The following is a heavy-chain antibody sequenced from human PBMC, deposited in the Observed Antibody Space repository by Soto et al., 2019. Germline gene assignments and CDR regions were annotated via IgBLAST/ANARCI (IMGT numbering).Heavy chain of an antibody. J-gene: IGHJ6*02. CDR3: AGNMDTAMATYYYGLDV. D-gene: IGHD5-18*01. CDR2: ISYDESNI. Sequence: PGGSLRLSCAASGLTFSSYGMHWVRQTPGKGLEWVAVISYDESNIYYTDSVKGRFTISRDNSKNTLHLQMTSLRPEDTAVYYCAGNMDTAMATYYYGLDVWAQGTTVTVSS. V-gene: IGHV3-30*03. CDR1: GLTFSSYG.